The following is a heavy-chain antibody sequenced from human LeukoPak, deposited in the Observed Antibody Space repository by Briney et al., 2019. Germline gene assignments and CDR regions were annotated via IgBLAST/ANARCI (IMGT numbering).Heavy chain of an antibody. J-gene: IGHJ4*02. D-gene: IGHD4-11*01. CDR2: IYYSGTT. CDR3: ARAPHAYSNPRFDY. V-gene: IGHV4-39*07. CDR1: GDSISKSSYS. Sequence: PSETLSLTCTVSGDSISKSSYSWGWIRQPPGKGLEWIGNIYYSGTTYYNPSLKSRVTISVDTSKNQFSLKLSSVTAADTAVYYCARAPHAYSNPRFDYWGQGTLVTVSS.